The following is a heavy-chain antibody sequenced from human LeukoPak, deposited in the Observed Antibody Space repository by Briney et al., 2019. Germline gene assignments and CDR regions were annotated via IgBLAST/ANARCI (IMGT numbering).Heavy chain of an antibody. V-gene: IGHV3-23*01. CDR3: AKVPYRYYYDSSGYPHS. Sequence: HPGGSLRLSCAASGFTFSSYAMSWVRQAPGEGLEWVSAISGSGGGTYYADSVKGRFTISRDNSKNTLYLQMNSLRAEDTAVYYCAKVPYRYYYDSSGYPHSWGQGTLVTVSS. D-gene: IGHD3-22*01. CDR2: ISGSGGGT. J-gene: IGHJ4*02. CDR1: GFTFSSYA.